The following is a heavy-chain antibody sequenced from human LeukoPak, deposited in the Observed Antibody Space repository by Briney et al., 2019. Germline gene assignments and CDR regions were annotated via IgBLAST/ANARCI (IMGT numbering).Heavy chain of an antibody. Sequence: ASVKVSCKASGYSLSDYYMHWVRQAPGQGPEWMGRIHPNSGSTNYAQNFQGRVTMTRDTSISTAYMELTRLRYDDTAVYYCARPHSSSFYVVDYWGQGTLVTVSS. V-gene: IGHV1-2*06. CDR2: IHPNSGST. J-gene: IGHJ4*02. CDR1: GYSLSDYY. D-gene: IGHD6-13*01. CDR3: ARPHSSSFYVVDY.